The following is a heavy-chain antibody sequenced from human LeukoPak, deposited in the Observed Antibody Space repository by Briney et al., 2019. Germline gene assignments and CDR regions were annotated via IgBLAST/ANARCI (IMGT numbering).Heavy chain of an antibody. J-gene: IGHJ4*02. V-gene: IGHV4-39*07. Sequence: SETLSLTCTVSGGSISSSSYYWGWIRQPPGKGLEWIGSIYYSGSTYYNPSLKSRVTISVDTSKNQFSLKLSSVTAADTAVYYCARDYHYDSSGYYSNFDYWGQGTLVTVSS. CDR2: IYYSGST. CDR1: GGSISSSSYY. CDR3: ARDYHYDSSGYYSNFDY. D-gene: IGHD3-22*01.